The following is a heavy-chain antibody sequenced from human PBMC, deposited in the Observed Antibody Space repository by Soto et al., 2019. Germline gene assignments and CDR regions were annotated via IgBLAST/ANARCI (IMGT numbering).Heavy chain of an antibody. V-gene: IGHV3-13*01. J-gene: IGHJ2*01. CDR1: GFTFSNSD. CDR2: IGTVGDA. Sequence: EVNLVESGGGLVQPGGSLRLSCAASGFTFSNSDMHWVRQSAGKGLEWLSGIGTVGDAYYPPSVRGRFTISREHAKNSLYLQMHGLRAEDTAVYFCARGTGAQLMYFDLWGRGTLVTVSS. D-gene: IGHD7-27*01. CDR3: ARGTGAQLMYFDL.